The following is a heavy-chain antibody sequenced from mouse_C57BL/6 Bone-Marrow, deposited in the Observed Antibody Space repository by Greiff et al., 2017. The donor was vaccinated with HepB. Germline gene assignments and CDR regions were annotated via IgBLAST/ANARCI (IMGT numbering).Heavy chain of an antibody. CDR1: GFTFSDYY. CDR2: ISKGGGST. V-gene: IGHV5-12*01. CDR3: AREGTVVGDY. J-gene: IGHJ2*01. D-gene: IGHD1-1*01. Sequence: EVQGVESGGGLVQPGGSLKLSCAASGFTFSDYYMYWVRQTPEKRLEWVAYISKGGGSTYYPDTVKGRFTISRDNAKNTLYLQMSRLKSEDTAMYYCAREGTVVGDYWGQGTTLTVSS.